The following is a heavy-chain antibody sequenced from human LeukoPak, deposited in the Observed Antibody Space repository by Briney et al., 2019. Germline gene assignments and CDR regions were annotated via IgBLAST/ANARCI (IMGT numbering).Heavy chain of an antibody. J-gene: IGHJ4*02. D-gene: IGHD3-22*01. V-gene: IGHV4-34*01. Sequence: SETLSLTCAVYGGSFSGYYWSWIRQPPGKGLEWIGEINHSGSTSYNPSLKSRVTISVDTSKNQFSLKLSSVTAADTAVYYCARIRHYYDSSGYPYEDWGQGTLVTVSS. CDR3: ARIRHYYDSSGYPYED. CDR2: INHSGST. CDR1: GGSFSGYY.